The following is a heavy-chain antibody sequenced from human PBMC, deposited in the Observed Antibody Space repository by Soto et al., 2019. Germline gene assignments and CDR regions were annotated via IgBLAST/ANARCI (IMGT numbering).Heavy chain of an antibody. CDR1: GFTFSSYA. Sequence: GGSLRLSCAASGFTFSSYAMSWVRQAPGKGLEWASAISGSGGSTYYADSVKGRFTISRDISKNTLSLHMNSLRAEDTAVYFCAKDAGSSAYYYDYWGQGTLVTVSS. CDR2: ISGSGGST. V-gene: IGHV3-23*01. D-gene: IGHD3-22*01. CDR3: AKDAGSSAYYYDY. J-gene: IGHJ4*02.